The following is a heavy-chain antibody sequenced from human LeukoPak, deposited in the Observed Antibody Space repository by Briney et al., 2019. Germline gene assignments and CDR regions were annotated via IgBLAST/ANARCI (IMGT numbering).Heavy chain of an antibody. D-gene: IGHD6-19*01. V-gene: IGHV3-23*01. J-gene: IGHJ3*02. Sequence: GGSLRLSCSPSGFTLSSYVMSWVRQAPPRGRAWVSAISGSCGSTYYADSVKGRFTISRDNSKNTLYLQMNSLRAEETAVYYCAKDRPGAVAAPRSFDSWGQGSMVTVSS. CDR1: GFTLSSYV. CDR3: AKDRPGAVAAPRSFDS. CDR2: ISGSCGST.